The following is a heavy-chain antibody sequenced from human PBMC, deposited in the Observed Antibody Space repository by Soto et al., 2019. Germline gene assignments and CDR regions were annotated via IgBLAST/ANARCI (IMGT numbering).Heavy chain of an antibody. D-gene: IGHD1-1*01. V-gene: IGHV1-69*02. CDR2: IIPILGIA. Sequence: SVKVSCKASGGTFSSYTISWVRQAPGQGLEWMGRIIPILGIANYAQKFQGRVTITADKSTSTAYMELSSLRSEDAAVYYCARVPVPYTTTIDTWGQETVLTVSS. CDR1: GGTFSSYT. J-gene: IGHJ5*02. CDR3: ARVPVPYTTTIDT.